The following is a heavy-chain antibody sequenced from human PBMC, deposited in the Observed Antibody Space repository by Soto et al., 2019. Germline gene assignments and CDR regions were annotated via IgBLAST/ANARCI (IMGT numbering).Heavy chain of an antibody. V-gene: IGHV1-18*04. CDR2: ISAYNGNT. Sequence: QVQLVQSGAEVKKPGASVKVSCKASGYTFTSYGISWVRQAPGQGLEWMGWISAYNGNTNYAQKLQDRVTMTIDTSTSTAYMELRSLRSDDTAVYSCASASTRRDGYNFGYWGQGTLVTVSS. CDR3: ASASTRRDGYNFGY. J-gene: IGHJ4*02. CDR1: GYTFTSYG. D-gene: IGHD5-12*01.